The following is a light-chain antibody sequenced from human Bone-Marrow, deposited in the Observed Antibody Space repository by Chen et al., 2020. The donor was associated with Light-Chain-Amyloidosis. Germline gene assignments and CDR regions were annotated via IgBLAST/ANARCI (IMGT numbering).Light chain of an antibody. CDR2: EVT. J-gene: IGLJ2*01. V-gene: IGLV2-14*01. Sequence: QSALTQPASVSGSPGQSITIPCTATSSDVGGYNYVSWYQQHPGKAPKLMIYEVTNRPSGISIRFSGSKSGNTASLTISGLQAEDEADYYCSSFTITNTWIFGGGTKLTVL. CDR1: SSDVGGYNY. CDR3: SSFTITNTWI.